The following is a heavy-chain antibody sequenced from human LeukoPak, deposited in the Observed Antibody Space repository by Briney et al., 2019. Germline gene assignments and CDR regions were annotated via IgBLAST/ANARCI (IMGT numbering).Heavy chain of an antibody. CDR2: INNNGDST. J-gene: IGHJ4*02. D-gene: IGHD6-19*01. CDR1: GYRFNNYA. CDR3: ARDYQTGFSGPGGDF. V-gene: IGHV3-64*01. Sequence: GGSLRLSCAASGYRFNNYAIHWFRQAPGKGLEYVSGINNNGDSTYYANSVKGRFTISRDNSKNTLYLQMGSLTSEDTAVYYCARDYQTGFSGPGGDFWGQGTVVTVSS.